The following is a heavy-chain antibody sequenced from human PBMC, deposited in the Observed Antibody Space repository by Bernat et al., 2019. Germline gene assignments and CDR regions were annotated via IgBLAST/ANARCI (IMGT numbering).Heavy chain of an antibody. CDR1: GFTFSSYA. J-gene: IGHJ5*02. CDR2: ISGSGGST. D-gene: IGHD3-10*01. V-gene: IGHV3-23*01. Sequence: EVQLLESGGGLVQPGGSLRLSCAASGFTFSSYAMSWVRQAPGKGLEWVSAISGSGGSTYYADSVKGRFTISRDKSTTTLYLQMNSLRAEETAVYYCAKVGYYGSGSYYNQRNWFDPWGQGTLVTASS. CDR3: AKVGYYGSGSYYNQRNWFDP.